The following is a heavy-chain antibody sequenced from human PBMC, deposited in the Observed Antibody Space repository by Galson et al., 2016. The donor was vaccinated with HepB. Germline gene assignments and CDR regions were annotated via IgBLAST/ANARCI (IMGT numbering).Heavy chain of an antibody. J-gene: IGHJ4*02. CDR1: GFSLSTSGVG. V-gene: IGHV2-5*02. Sequence: PALVKPTQTLTLTCTFSGFSLSTSGVGVGWIRQPPGKALEWLALIYWDDDKRYSPSLKSRLTITKDTSKNQVVLTMTNMDPVDTATYYCAHSFCGGSCPLRQYYFDYWGQGTLVTVSS. CDR3: AHSFCGGSCPLRQYYFDY. D-gene: IGHD2-15*01. CDR2: IYWDDDK.